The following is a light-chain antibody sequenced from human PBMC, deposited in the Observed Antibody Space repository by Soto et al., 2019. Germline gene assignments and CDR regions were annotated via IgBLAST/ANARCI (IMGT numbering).Light chain of an antibody. J-gene: IGKJ5*01. V-gene: IGKV1-33*01. CDR1: QDINKN. Sequence: DIQMTQSPSSLSASVVDRVTITFQASQDINKNLIWYQQKPGKAPKLLIYDASDLETGVPSRFSGSGSGTGFTFTISSLQPEDFATYYCQKYESLPLNFGQGTRLEIK. CDR2: DAS. CDR3: QKYESLPLN.